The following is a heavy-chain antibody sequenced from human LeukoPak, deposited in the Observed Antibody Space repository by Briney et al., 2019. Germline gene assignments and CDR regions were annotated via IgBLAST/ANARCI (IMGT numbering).Heavy chain of an antibody. CDR3: ARDGYGSGSYYKLDNDY. V-gene: IGHV1-69*04. CDR1: GGTFSSYA. J-gene: IGHJ4*02. D-gene: IGHD3-10*01. Sequence: ASVKVSCKASGGTFSSYAISWVRQAPGQGLEWMGRIIPILGIANYAQKFQGRVTITADKSTSTAYMELSSLRSEDTAVYYCARDGYGSGSYYKLDNDYWGQGTLVTVSS. CDR2: IIPILGIA.